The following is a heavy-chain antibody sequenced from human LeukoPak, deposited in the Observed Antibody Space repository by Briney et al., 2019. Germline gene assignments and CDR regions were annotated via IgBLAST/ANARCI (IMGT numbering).Heavy chain of an antibody. CDR1: GGTFSSYA. J-gene: IGHJ4*02. V-gene: IGHV1-69*13. D-gene: IGHD5-12*01. CDR2: IIPIFGTA. Sequence: SVKVSCKASGGTFSSYAISWVRQAPGQGLEWMGGIIPIFGTANYAQKFQGRVTITADESTSTAYMELRSLTSDDTAVYYCARSGRGTYYYFDLWGLGTLVTVSS. CDR3: ARSGRGTYYYFDL.